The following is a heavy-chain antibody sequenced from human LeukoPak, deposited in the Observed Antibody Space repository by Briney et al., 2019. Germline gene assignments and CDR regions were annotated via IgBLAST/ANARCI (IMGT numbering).Heavy chain of an antibody. J-gene: IGHJ4*02. CDR1: GFTFSSYA. Sequence: GGSLRLSCEASGFTFSSYAMTWVRQAPGKGLEWVSAITNSGGGTYYADSAKGRFTISRDSSKNTLYLQMNSLKAEDTAVYYCVKFVGAKGYWGQGTLVTVSS. CDR2: ITNSGGGT. CDR3: VKFVGAKGY. V-gene: IGHV3-23*01. D-gene: IGHD1-26*01.